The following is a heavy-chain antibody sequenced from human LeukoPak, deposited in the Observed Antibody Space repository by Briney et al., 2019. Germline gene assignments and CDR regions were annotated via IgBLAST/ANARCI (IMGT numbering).Heavy chain of an antibody. D-gene: IGHD2-2*01. CDR3: ARDLLGSSSSKPGY. Sequence: ASVKVSCKASGYTFTGYYMHWVRQAPGQGLEWMGRINPSGGSTTYAQKFQGRVTMTRDTSTSTAYMDLSSLTSEDTAVYYCARDLLGSSSSKPGYWGQGTLVTVSS. V-gene: IGHV1-46*01. CDR2: INPSGGST. CDR1: GYTFTGYY. J-gene: IGHJ4*02.